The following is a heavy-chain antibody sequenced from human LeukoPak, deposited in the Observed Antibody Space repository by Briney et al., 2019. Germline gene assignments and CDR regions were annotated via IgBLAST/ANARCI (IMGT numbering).Heavy chain of an antibody. J-gene: IGHJ4*02. Sequence: ASVKVSCKAPGYIFTDYYIQWVRQAPGQGLEWMGWLNANSGGTNYAQKFQGRVTMTRDTSISTAYMELSRLTSDDTAVFYCGRRYCSGGSCYPDYWGQGTLVTVSS. CDR1: GYIFTDYY. D-gene: IGHD2-15*01. V-gene: IGHV1-2*02. CDR3: GRRYCSGGSCYPDY. CDR2: LNANSGGT.